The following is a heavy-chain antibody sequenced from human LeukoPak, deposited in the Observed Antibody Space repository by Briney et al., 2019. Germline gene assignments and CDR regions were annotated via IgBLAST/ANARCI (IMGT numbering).Heavy chain of an antibody. D-gene: IGHD3-16*01. CDR3: ARDGFGYSPSGGDY. CDR2: INPNSGGT. V-gene: IGHV1-2*02. J-gene: IGHJ4*02. CDR1: GYTFTGYY. Sequence: ASVKVSCKASGYTFTGYYMHWVRQAPGQGLEWMGWINPNSGGTNYAQKFQGRVTMTRDTSISTAYMELSRLRSDDTAVYYCARDGFGYSPSGGDYWGQGTLVTVSS.